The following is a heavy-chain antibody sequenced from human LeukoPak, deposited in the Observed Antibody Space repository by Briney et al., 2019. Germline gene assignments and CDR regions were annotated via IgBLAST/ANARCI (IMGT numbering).Heavy chain of an antibody. V-gene: IGHV3-23*01. CDR1: GFTFSTYG. Sequence: GGTLRLSCGASGFTFSTYGMSWVRQAPGKGLEWVSAISGSGDSTYYADSVKGRFTISRDNSKNTPYLQMNSLRAEDTAVYYCAKDREGGMTLDYWGQGTLVTVSS. CDR3: AKDREGGMTLDY. CDR2: ISGSGDST. J-gene: IGHJ4*02. D-gene: IGHD1-14*01.